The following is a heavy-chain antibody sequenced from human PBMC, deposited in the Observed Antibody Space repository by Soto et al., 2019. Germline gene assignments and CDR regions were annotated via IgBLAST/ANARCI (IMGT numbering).Heavy chain of an antibody. CDR1: GFTFSNYA. J-gene: IGHJ4*02. D-gene: IGHD1-26*01. CDR3: AKEEGPYSGTHNFDY. Sequence: EVQLLESGGGLVQPGGSLRLSCAASGFTFSNYAMNWVRQAPEKGLEWVSAITGSGGSTYYAASVKGLFTISRDNSMHTLYLQMSSLRAADTAVYYCAKEEGPYSGTHNFDYWGQGTLVTVSS. CDR2: ITGSGGST. V-gene: IGHV3-23*01.